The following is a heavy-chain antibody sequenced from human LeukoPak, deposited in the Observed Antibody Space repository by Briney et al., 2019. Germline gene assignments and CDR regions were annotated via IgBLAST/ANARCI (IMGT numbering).Heavy chain of an antibody. CDR2: IYYSGST. CDR1: GGSISSGGYY. D-gene: IGHD2-2*01. CDR3: AREEVVPAAMGYYYYYGMDV. V-gene: IGHV4-31*03. Sequence: SQTLSLTCTVSGGSISSGGYYWSWIRQHPGKGLGWIGYIYYSGSTYYNPSLKSRVTISVDASKNQFSLKLSSVTAADTAVYYCAREEVVPAAMGYYYYYGMDVWGKGTTVTVSS. J-gene: IGHJ6*04.